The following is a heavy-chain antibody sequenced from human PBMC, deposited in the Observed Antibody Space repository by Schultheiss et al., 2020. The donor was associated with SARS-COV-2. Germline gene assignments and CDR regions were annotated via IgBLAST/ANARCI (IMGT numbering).Heavy chain of an antibody. D-gene: IGHD3-10*01. CDR3: AGSGSVVSYFDY. V-gene: IGHV4-4*07. J-gene: IGHJ4*02. CDR1: GGSISSYY. CDR2: IYTSGST. Sequence: SETLSLTCTVSGGSISSYYWSWIRQPAGKGLEWIGRIYTSGSTNYNPSLKSRVTMSVDTSKNQFSLKLSSVTAADTAVYYCAGSGSVVSYFDYWGQGTLVTVSS.